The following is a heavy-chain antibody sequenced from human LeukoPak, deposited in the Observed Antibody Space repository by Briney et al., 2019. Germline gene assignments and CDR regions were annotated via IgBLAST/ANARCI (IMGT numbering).Heavy chain of an antibody. Sequence: SETLSLTCTVSGGSISNYYWSWIRQPPGKGLEWIGYLYYSGDTNYNPSLKSRVTISVDTSKNQFPLSLSSVTAADTAVYYCASSHPLGSNNDYYTPFDYWGQGTRVTVSS. CDR3: ASSHPLGSNNDYYTPFDY. CDR2: LYYSGDT. CDR1: GGSISNYY. D-gene: IGHD3-3*01. J-gene: IGHJ4*02. V-gene: IGHV4-59*01.